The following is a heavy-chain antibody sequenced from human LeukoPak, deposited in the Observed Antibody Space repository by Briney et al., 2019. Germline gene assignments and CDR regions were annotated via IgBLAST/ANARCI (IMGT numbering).Heavy chain of an antibody. CDR1: GHSFSNYW. CDR3: ARTYCGGDCYSPEYFDY. J-gene: IGHJ4*02. D-gene: IGHD2-21*02. V-gene: IGHV5-51*01. CDR2: IYPGDSDT. Sequence: GESLKISCKGSGHSFSNYWIAWVRQMPGKGLEWMGIIYPGDSDTRYSPSFQGHVTISADKSISTAYLQWSRLKASDPAMYYCARTYCGGDCYSPEYFDYWGQGTLVSVSS.